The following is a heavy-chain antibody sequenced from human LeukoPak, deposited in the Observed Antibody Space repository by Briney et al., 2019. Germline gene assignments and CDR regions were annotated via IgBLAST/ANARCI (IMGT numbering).Heavy chain of an antibody. CDR2: ISSSSNFI. J-gene: IGHJ4*02. CDR3: ASEGSGGYSDY. V-gene: IGHV3-21*01. Sequence: GGSLRLSCTASGFTFGDYTMNWVRQAPGKGLEWVSSISSSSNFIYYADSLKGRFTISRDNAKNSLYLQMNSLRAEDTAVYYCASEGSGGYSDYWGQGTLVTVSS. D-gene: IGHD3-10*01. CDR1: GFTFGDYT.